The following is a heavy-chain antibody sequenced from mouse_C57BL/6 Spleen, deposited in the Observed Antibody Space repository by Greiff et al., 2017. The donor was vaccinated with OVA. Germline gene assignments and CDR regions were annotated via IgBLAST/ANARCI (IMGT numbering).Heavy chain of an antibody. CDR3: ARERGFFDY. J-gene: IGHJ2*01. V-gene: IGHV1-55*01. CDR1: GYTFTSYW. Sequence: QVQLKQSGAELVKPGASVKMSCKASGYTFTSYWITWVKQRPGQGLEWIGDIYPGSGSTNYNEKFKSKATLTVDTSSSTAYMQLSSLTSEDSAVYYCARERGFFDYWGQGTTLTVSS. CDR2: IYPGSGST.